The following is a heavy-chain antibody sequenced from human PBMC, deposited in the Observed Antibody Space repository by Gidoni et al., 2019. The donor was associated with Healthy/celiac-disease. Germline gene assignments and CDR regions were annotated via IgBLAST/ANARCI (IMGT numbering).Heavy chain of an antibody. V-gene: IGHV3-48*02. D-gene: IGHD3-22*01. J-gene: IGHJ3*02. CDR2: SSSSSSTI. Sequence: EVQLVESGGGLVQPGGSLRLSCAASGFTFRSYSMTWVRQAPGKGLEWVSYSSSSSSTIYYADSVKGRFTISRDNAKNSLYLQMNSLRDEDTAVYYCARDYYDSSGYYSDAFDIWGQGTMVTVSS. CDR1: GFTFRSYS. CDR3: ARDYYDSSGYYSDAFDI.